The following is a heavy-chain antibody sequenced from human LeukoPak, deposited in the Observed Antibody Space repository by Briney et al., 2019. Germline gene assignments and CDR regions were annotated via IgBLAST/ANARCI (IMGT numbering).Heavy chain of an antibody. J-gene: IGHJ4*02. D-gene: IGHD5-18*01. Sequence: PSETLSLTCTVSGGSISSSSYYWGLIRQPPGKGLEWIGSIYYSGSTYYNPSLKSRVTISVDTSKNQFSLKLSSVTAADTAVYYCARDSYGSVGYWGQGTLVTVSS. CDR3: ARDSYGSVGY. CDR2: IYYSGST. CDR1: GGSISSSSYY. V-gene: IGHV4-39*01.